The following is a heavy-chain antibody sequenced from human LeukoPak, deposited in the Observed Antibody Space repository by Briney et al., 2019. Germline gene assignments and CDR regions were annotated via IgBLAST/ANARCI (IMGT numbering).Heavy chain of an antibody. Sequence: ASVKVSCKASGYTFTSYGISWVRQAPGQGLEWMGWISAYNGNTNYAQKLQGRVTMTTDTSTSTAYMELRSLRSDDTAVYYCARNALLWFGEFPLYYFDYWGQGTLVTVSS. CDR3: ARNALLWFGEFPLYYFDY. CDR2: ISAYNGNT. J-gene: IGHJ4*02. D-gene: IGHD3-10*01. CDR1: GYTFTSYG. V-gene: IGHV1-18*01.